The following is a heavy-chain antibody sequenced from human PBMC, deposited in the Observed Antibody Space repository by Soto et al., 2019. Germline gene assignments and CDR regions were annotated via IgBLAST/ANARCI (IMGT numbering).Heavy chain of an antibody. CDR2: ISAYNGNT. Sequence: ASVKVSCKASGYTFTSYGISWVRQAPGQGLEWMGWISAYNGNTNYAQKLQGRVTMTTDTSTSTAYMELRNLRSDDTAVYYCAVEGRGSSWYVDNWFFPWGQGTLVTVSS. V-gene: IGHV1-18*01. D-gene: IGHD6-13*01. CDR3: AVEGRGSSWYVDNWFFP. CDR1: GYTFTSYG. J-gene: IGHJ5*02.